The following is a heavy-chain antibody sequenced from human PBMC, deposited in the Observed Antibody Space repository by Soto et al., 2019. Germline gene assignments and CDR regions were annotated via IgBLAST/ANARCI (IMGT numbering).Heavy chain of an antibody. D-gene: IGHD2-2*02. CDR3: ARELGYCSSTSCYTGMAFDY. V-gene: IGHV3-30-3*01. CDR2: ISYDGSNK. CDR1: GFTFSSYA. J-gene: IGHJ4*02. Sequence: RRLSCAASGFTFSSYAMHWVRQAPGKGLEGVAVISYDGSNKYYADSVKGRFTISRDNSKNTLYLQMNSLRAEDTAVYYCARELGYCSSTSCYTGMAFDYWGQGTLVTVSS.